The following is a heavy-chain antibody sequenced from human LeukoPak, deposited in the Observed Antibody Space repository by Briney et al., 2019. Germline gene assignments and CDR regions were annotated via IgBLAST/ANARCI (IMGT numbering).Heavy chain of an antibody. CDR2: LDSSGST. Sequence: PGGSLRLSCAASGFTFSSYAMSWVRQTPGKGLEWIGNLDSSGSTYYNPSLKSRVTISVGTSKNQFSLNLRSVTAADTAIYFCSRSHDYGGLYFYYYMDVWGKGTTVTVSS. CDR1: GFTFSSYA. V-gene: IGHV4-59*04. J-gene: IGHJ6*03. CDR3: SRSHDYGGLYFYYYMDV. D-gene: IGHD4-23*01.